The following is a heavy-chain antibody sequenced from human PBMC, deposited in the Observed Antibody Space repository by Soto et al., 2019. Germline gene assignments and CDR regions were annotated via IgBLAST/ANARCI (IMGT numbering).Heavy chain of an antibody. J-gene: IGHJ3*02. CDR1: GFTFSNYW. D-gene: IGHD3-3*01. CDR3: VEMKSTFGI. CDR2: IKQDGSEK. Sequence: EVQLVASGGGLVQPGGSLRLSCEGSGFTFSNYWMNWVRQAPGKGLEWVANIKQDGSEKNYVDSVKGRFTISRDNAKKPLYLQINSLRVEATAVYYCVEMKSTFGILGQGAMVTV. V-gene: IGHV3-7*05.